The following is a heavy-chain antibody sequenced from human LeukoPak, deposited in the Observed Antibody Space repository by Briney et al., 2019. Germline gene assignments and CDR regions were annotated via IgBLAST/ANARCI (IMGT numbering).Heavy chain of an antibody. J-gene: IGHJ4*02. D-gene: IGHD3-3*01. CDR2: INPNSGGT. CDR1: GYTFTGYH. V-gene: IGHV1-2*02. CDR3: ARTASHFLEWSSLYYFDY. Sequence: GASVKVSCKASGYTFTGYHLHWVRQAPGQGLEWMGWINPNSGGTNSAQKFQGRVTMSRDTSISTTYMELTNLRSDDTAVYYCARTASHFLEWSSLYYFDYWGQGTLVTVSS.